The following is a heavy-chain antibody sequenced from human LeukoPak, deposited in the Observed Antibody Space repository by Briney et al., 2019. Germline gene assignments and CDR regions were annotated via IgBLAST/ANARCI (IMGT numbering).Heavy chain of an antibody. CDR2: ISYDGSNK. V-gene: IGHV3-30-3*01. CDR1: GFTFGDYA. J-gene: IGHJ4*02. D-gene: IGHD5-12*01. CDR3: ARELGGYDAY. Sequence: GGSLRLSCTASGFTFGDYAMSWFRQAPGKGLEWVAVISYDGSNKYYADSVKGRFTISRDNSKNTLYLQMNSLRAEDTAVYYCARELGGYDAYWGQGTLVTVSS.